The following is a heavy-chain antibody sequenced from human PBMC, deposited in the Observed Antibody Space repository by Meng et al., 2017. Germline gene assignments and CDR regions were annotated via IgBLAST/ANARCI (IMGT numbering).Heavy chain of an antibody. CDR2: INHSGST. CDR3: ARGRSGTWPWYFDL. Sequence: QVQVQQWGAELLKPSETLSPTCAVYGGSFSGYYWSWIRQPPGKGLEWIGEINHSGSTNYNPSLKSRVTISVDTSKNQFSLKLSSVTAADTAVYYCARGRSGTWPWYFDLWGRGTLVTVSS. J-gene: IGHJ2*01. D-gene: IGHD1-1*01. CDR1: GGSFSGYY. V-gene: IGHV4-34*01.